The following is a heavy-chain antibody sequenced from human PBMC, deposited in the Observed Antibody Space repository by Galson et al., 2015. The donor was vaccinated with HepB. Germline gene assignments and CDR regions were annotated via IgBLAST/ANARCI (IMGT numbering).Heavy chain of an antibody. D-gene: IGHD6-13*01. Sequence: SVKVSCKASGYTFTSYGISWVRQAPGQGLEWMGWISAYNGNTNYAQKLQGRVTMTTDTSTSTAYMELRSLRSDDTAVYYCARDRSSSWRAVVDYWGQGTLVTVSS. CDR2: ISAYNGNT. CDR3: ARDRSSSWRAVVDY. V-gene: IGHV1-18*01. CDR1: GYTFTSYG. J-gene: IGHJ4*02.